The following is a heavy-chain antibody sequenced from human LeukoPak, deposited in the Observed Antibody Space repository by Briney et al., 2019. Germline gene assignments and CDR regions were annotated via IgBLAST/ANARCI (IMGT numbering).Heavy chain of an antibody. CDR2: MSPNSGDT. CDR1: GYTFTSYD. J-gene: IGHJ4*02. Sequence: ASVKVSCKASGYTFTSYDFNWVRQATGQRPEWMGWMSPNSGDTGYAQKFQDRVTMTRNTSISTAHMELSSLRSDDTAVYYCARGPPNWGYDYWGPGTLVTVSS. V-gene: IGHV1-8*01. CDR3: ARGPPNWGYDY. D-gene: IGHD7-27*01.